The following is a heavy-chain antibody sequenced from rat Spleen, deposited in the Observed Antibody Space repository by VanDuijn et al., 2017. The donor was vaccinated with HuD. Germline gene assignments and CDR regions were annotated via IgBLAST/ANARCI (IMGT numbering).Heavy chain of an antibody. CDR3: ARAYYDGSYYDY. J-gene: IGHJ2*01. CDR1: GYSITSSY. CDR2: ITYSGST. Sequence: EVQLQESGPGLVKPSQSLSLTCSVTGYSITSSYRWNWIRKFPGNKMEWIGHITYSGSTNYHPSLKSRISISRDTSRNQFFLQLNSVTTEDTATYYCARAYYDGSYYDYWGQGVMVTVSS. D-gene: IGHD1-12*02. V-gene: IGHV3-1*01.